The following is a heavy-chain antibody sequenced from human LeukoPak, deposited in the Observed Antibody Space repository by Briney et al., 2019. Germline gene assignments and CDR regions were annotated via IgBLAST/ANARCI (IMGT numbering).Heavy chain of an antibody. V-gene: IGHV3-21*01. CDR3: ANQRPNYYGSGSYLGY. D-gene: IGHD3-10*01. J-gene: IGHJ4*02. Sequence: PGGSLRLSCAASGFTFSSYSMNWVRQAPGKGLEWVSSISSSSSYIYYADSVKGRFTISRDNAKNSLYLQMNSLRAEDTAVYYCANQRPNYYGSGSYLGYWGQGTLVTVSS. CDR2: ISSSSSYI. CDR1: GFTFSSYS.